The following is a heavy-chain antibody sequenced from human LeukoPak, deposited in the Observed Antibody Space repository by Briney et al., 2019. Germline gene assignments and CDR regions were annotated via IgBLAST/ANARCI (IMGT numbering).Heavy chain of an antibody. CDR1: KFTFNNYW. CDR3: ARIGYSSSSFDY. V-gene: IGHV3-7*01. CDR2: INQDESVR. D-gene: IGHD6-6*01. J-gene: IGHJ4*02. Sequence: GGSLRLSCAASKFTFNNYWMSWVRQAPGKGLEWVASINQDESVRYYVDSVKGRFTISRDNAKNSLYLQMNSLRAEDTAVYYCARIGYSSSSFDYWGQGTLVTVSS.